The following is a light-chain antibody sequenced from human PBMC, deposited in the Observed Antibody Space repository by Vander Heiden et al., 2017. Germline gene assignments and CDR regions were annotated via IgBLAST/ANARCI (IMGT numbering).Light chain of an antibody. CDR2: SDT. J-gene: IGLJ2*01. CDR3: QSADSSGTYSVV. Sequence: SSDLTQPPSVSVSPGQTAKITCSGAVLARQNAYWYQQKPGQAPLLLIYSDTKRPSRIPERFSGSISGTIVTLTISDVQAEDEADYYCQSADSSGTYSVVFGGGTQLTVL. V-gene: IGLV3-25*03. CDR1: VLARQN.